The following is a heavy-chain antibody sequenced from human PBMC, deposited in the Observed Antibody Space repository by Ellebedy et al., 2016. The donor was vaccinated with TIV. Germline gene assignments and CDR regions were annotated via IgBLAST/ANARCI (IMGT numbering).Heavy chain of an antibody. Sequence: PGGSLRLSCAASGFTFSRHWMHWIRHAPGKGLVWLSRINGHGGFTSHADFVKGRLTISRDKAKNTLYLQMNSMRAEDTAVYYCAAVQYWEAVFDMWGQGTMVTVSS. D-gene: IGHD2-8*02. V-gene: IGHV3-74*01. CDR3: AAVQYWEAVFDM. J-gene: IGHJ3*02. CDR2: INGHGGFT. CDR1: GFTFSRHW.